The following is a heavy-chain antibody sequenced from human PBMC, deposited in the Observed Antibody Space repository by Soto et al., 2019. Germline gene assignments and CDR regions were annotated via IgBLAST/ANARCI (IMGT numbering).Heavy chain of an antibody. V-gene: IGHV1-69*12. CDR1: GGTFSSYA. CDR3: AGIVQPRYYYGMDV. Sequence: QVQLVQSGAEVKKPGSSVKVSCKASGGTFSSYAISWVRQAPGQGLEWMGGIIPIFGTANYAQKFQGRVTMPADESTSTAYMELSSLRSEDTAGYYCAGIVQPRYYYGMDVWGQGTTVTVSS. D-gene: IGHD3-22*01. J-gene: IGHJ6*02. CDR2: IIPIFGTA.